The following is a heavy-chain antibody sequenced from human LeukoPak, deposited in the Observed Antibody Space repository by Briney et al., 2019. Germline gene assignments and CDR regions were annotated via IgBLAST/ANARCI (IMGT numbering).Heavy chain of an antibody. CDR2: ISGSGGST. D-gene: IGHD3-10*01. J-gene: IGHJ5*02. V-gene: IGHV3-23*01. CDR1: GFTFSSYG. CDR3: AKGIRGSLLWFGEFANWFDP. Sequence: AGGSPRLSCAASGFTFSSYGMSWVRQAPGKGLEWVSAISGSGGSTYYADSVKGRFTISRDNSKNTLYLQMNSLRAEDTAVYYCAKGIRGSLLWFGEFANWFDPWGQGTLVTVSS.